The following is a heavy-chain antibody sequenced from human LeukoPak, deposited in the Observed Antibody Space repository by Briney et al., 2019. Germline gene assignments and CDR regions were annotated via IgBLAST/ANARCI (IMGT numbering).Heavy chain of an antibody. D-gene: IGHD1-26*01. CDR1: GFTFSIYA. CDR2: FSVSDKTT. V-gene: IGHV3-23*01. Sequence: GGSLRLSCAASGFTFSIYAMSWVRQAPGKGLEWVSGFSVSDKTTYYADSVKGRFTFSRDNSKNTLYLQMNSLRAEDTALYYCAKDRFYSGSPRAFDMWGRGTMVTVSS. J-gene: IGHJ3*02. CDR3: AKDRFYSGSPRAFDM.